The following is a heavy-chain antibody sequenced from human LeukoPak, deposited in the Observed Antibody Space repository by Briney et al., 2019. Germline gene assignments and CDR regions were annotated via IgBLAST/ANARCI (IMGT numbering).Heavy chain of an antibody. CDR3: ARHRIRSGYDSSGWFDP. J-gene: IGHJ5*02. V-gene: IGHV4-38-2*02. D-gene: IGHD5-12*01. CDR2: IYHSGST. CDR1: GYSISSGYY. Sequence: SETLSLTCTVSGYSISSGYYWGWIRQPPGKGLEWIGSIYHSGSTYYNPSLKSRVTISVDTSKNQFSLKLSSVTAADTAVYYCARHRIRSGYDSSGWFDPWGQGTLVTVSS.